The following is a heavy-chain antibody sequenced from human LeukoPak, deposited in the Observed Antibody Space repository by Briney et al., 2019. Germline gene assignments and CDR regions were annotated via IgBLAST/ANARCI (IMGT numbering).Heavy chain of an antibody. J-gene: IGHJ4*02. CDR2: MNPNSGNT. Sequence: GASVKVSCKASGYTFTSYDINWVRQATGQGLEWMGWMNPNSGNTGYAQKFQGRVTMTRTTSITTAYMELSSLTSEDTAVYYCARQRGYNYGYDDYWGQGTLVTVSS. V-gene: IGHV1-8*01. CDR3: ARQRGYNYGYDDY. D-gene: IGHD5-18*01. CDR1: GYTFTSYD.